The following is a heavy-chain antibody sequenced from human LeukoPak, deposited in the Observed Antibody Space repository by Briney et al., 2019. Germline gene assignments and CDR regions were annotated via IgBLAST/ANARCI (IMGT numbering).Heavy chain of an antibody. D-gene: IGHD4-17*01. CDR2: ISGSGGST. V-gene: IGHV3-23*01. CDR3: AKAHHGDYFFYFDY. CDR1: GFTFDDYA. Sequence: GGSLRLSCAASGFTFDDYAMHWVRQAPGKGLEWVSGISGSGGSTYYADSVKGRFTISRDNSKNTLYLQMNSLRAEDTAVYYCAKAHHGDYFFYFDYWGQGTLVTVSS. J-gene: IGHJ4*02.